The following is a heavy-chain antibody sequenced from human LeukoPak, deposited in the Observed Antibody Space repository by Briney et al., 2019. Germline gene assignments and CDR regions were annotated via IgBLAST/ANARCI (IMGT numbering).Heavy chain of an antibody. CDR2: ISSNGGST. J-gene: IGHJ3*02. CDR3: ARWGYDSSSYAFDI. D-gene: IGHD3-22*01. CDR1: GFTFSRYA. V-gene: IGHV3-64*01. Sequence: GGSLRLSCAASGFTFSRYAMHWVRQAPGKGLEYVSAISSNGGSTYYANSVKGRFTVSRDNSKNTLYLQMGGLRAEDMAVYYCARWGYDSSSYAFDIWGQGTMVTVFS.